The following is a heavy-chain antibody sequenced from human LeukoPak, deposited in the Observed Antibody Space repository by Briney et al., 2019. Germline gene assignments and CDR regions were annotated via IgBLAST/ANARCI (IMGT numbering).Heavy chain of an antibody. CDR3: ARELDYYDSSGYSTFDY. D-gene: IGHD3-22*01. CDR1: GGSISSGTYY. V-gene: IGHV4-61*02. J-gene: IGHJ4*02. CDR2: IYTSGTP. Sequence: SETLSLTXTVSGGSISSGTYYWTWIRQPAGKGLEWIGRIYTSGTPNYNPSLKSRVTVSMDTSKNQFSLRLSSVTAADTAVYYCARELDYYDSSGYSTFDYWGQGTLVTVSS.